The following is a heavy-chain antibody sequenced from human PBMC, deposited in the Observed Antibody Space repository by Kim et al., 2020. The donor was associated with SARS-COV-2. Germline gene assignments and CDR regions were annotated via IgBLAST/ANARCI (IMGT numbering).Heavy chain of an antibody. CDR3: ARLSRGGAYDDS. Sequence: GGSLRRSCTASGFTFSNFWMKWMRQAPGNGLEWVADINEDGSVFYYVGSVEGRFTVSRDNDKNSLYLQMNSLRAEDTAVYYCARLSRGGAYDDSWGQGTLVTVSS. J-gene: IGHJ4*02. CDR1: GFTFSNFW. D-gene: IGHD3-10*01. V-gene: IGHV3-7*01. CDR2: INEDGSVF.